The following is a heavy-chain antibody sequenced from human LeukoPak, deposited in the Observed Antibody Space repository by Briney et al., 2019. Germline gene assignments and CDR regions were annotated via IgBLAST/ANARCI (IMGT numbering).Heavy chain of an antibody. D-gene: IGHD6-13*01. CDR2: ISSSSSYM. V-gene: IGHV3-21*01. CDR3: AREYSSSWSCFDY. J-gene: IGHJ4*02. CDR1: GFTFNTYS. Sequence: GGSLRLSCAASGFTFNTYSMNWVRQAPGKGLEWVSCISSSSSYMYYADSVKGRFTISRDNAKNSLYLQMNSLRAEDTAVYYCAREYSSSWSCFDYWGQGTLVTVSS.